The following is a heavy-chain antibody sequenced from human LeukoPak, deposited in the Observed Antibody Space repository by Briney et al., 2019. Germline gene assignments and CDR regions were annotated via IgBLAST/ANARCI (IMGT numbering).Heavy chain of an antibody. CDR3: ARDSVAAAGTPLDY. J-gene: IGHJ4*02. Sequence: SETLSLTCTVSGGSVSSSSYYWSWIRQPPGTGLEWLGYIYYSGSTNYNPSLKSRVTISVDTSKNQLSLKLNSVTAADTAVYYCARDSVAAAGTPLDYWGQGTRVTVSS. D-gene: IGHD6-13*01. CDR1: GGSVSSSSYY. V-gene: IGHV4-61*01. CDR2: IYYSGST.